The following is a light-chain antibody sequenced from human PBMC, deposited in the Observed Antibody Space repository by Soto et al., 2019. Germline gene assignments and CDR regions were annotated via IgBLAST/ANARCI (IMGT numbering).Light chain of an antibody. CDR1: SSDVGAYKY. V-gene: IGLV2-8*01. CDR3: TSYVGNDIWL. J-gene: IGLJ3*02. Sequence: QSALTQPPSASGSPGQSVTISCTGTSSDVGAYKYVSWYQQYPGKAPKLMIYEVTKRPSGVPDRFSGSKSGNTASLTVSGLQAEGEADYYCTSYVGNDIWLFGGGTKVTAL. CDR2: EVT.